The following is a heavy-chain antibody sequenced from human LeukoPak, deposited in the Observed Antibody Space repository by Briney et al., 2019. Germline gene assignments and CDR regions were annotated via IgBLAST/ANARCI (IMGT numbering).Heavy chain of an antibody. D-gene: IGHD3-22*01. V-gene: IGHV4-59*08. Sequence: SETLSLTCTVSGDSISSNWWTFIRQPPGKGLEWIGYIYYSGSTNYNPSLKSRVTISVDTSKNQFSLKLSSVTAADTAVYYCARRDSYYDSSGYYHWYFDLWGRGTLVTVSS. CDR2: IYYSGST. CDR3: ARRDSYYDSSGYYHWYFDL. J-gene: IGHJ2*01. CDR1: GDSISSNW.